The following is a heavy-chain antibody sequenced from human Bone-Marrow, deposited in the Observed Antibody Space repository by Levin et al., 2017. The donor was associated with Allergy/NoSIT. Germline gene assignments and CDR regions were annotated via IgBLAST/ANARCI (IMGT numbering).Heavy chain of an antibody. CDR3: VSLPRREYQLAPNFDY. CDR2: ISTSSGTI. J-gene: IGHJ4*02. Sequence: GGSLRLSCKASGFTFTSYSMNWVRQAPGKGLEWISYISTSSGTIYYADSVKGRFTISRDNVNNLLYLQMNSLRAEDTAVYYCVSLPRREYQLAPNFDYWGQGTLVTVSS. CDR1: GFTFTSYS. V-gene: IGHV3-48*01. D-gene: IGHD1-1*01.